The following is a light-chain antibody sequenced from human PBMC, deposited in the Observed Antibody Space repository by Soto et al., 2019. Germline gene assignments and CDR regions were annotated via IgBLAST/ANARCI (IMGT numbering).Light chain of an antibody. CDR1: SSDVGGFNY. CDR2: GVS. Sequence: QSALTQPASASGSPGQSITISCTGTSSDVGGFNYVSWYQHHPGKAPKLMIYGVSNRPSGVSNRFSGSKSGNTASLTISGLRADDEADYYCCLYTTSTTLDFGGGTKVTVL. J-gene: IGLJ2*01. V-gene: IGLV2-14*03. CDR3: CLYTTSTTLD.